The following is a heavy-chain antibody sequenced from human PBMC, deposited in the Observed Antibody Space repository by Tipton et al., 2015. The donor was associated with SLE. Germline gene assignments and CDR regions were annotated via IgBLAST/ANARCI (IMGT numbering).Heavy chain of an antibody. Sequence: QLVQSGAEVKKPGSSVKVSCKASGGTFSNFAISWVRQAPGQGLEWMGGIIPSFGAANYAQKFQDRVTITADESTSTAYMEVSSLRSEDTAVYYCARLSAAVTTVDYWGQGTLVTVSS. CDR1: GGTFSNFA. CDR2: IIPSFGAA. V-gene: IGHV1-69*01. D-gene: IGHD4-17*01. J-gene: IGHJ4*02. CDR3: ARLSAAVTTVDY.